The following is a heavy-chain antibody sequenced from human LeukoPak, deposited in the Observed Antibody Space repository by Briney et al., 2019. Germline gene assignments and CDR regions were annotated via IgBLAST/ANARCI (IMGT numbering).Heavy chain of an antibody. V-gene: IGHV1-46*01. CDR3: ARDSDYYDSSGYYPVSDY. J-gene: IGHJ4*02. CDR1: GYTFTSYY. D-gene: IGHD3-22*01. Sequence: ASVKVSCKASGYTFTSYYMHWVRQAPGQGLEWMGIINPSGGSTSYAQKFQGRVTITADKSTSTAYMELSSLRSEDTAVYYCARDSDYYDSSGYYPVSDYWGQGTLVTVSS. CDR2: INPSGGST.